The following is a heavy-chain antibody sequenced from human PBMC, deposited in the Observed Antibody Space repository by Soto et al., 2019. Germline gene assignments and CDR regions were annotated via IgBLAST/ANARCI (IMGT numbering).Heavy chain of an antibody. D-gene: IGHD3-3*01. CDR2: IYSGGST. J-gene: IGHJ6*02. CDR3: ARDITIFGVVAPGGMDV. Sequence: GGSLRLSCAASGFTVSSNYMSWVRQAPGKGLEWVSVIYSGGSTYYADSVKGRFTISRDNSKNTLYLQMNSLGAEDTAVYYCARDITIFGVVAPGGMDVWGQGTTVTVSS. CDR1: GFTVSSNY. V-gene: IGHV3-53*01.